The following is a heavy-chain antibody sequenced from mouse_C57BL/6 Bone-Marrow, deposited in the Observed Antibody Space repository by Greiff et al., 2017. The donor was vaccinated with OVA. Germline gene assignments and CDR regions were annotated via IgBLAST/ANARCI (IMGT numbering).Heavy chain of an antibody. V-gene: IGHV3-1*01. D-gene: IGHD1-1*01. CDR3: ARGGNYYGSRNFDD. CDR1: GYSITSGYD. CDR2: ISYSGST. Sequence: EVQLQQSGPGMVKPSQSLSLTCTVTGYSITSGYDWHWIRHFPGNKLEWMGYISYSGSTNYNPSLKSRISITPDTSKNHFFLKLNSVTTEDTATYYGARGGNYYGSRNFDDWGKGTTLTVSS. J-gene: IGHJ2*01.